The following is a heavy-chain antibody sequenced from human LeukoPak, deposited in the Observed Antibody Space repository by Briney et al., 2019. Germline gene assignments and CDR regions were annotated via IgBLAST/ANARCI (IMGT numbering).Heavy chain of an antibody. CDR3: ARGAWATRLGS. V-gene: IGHV4-34*01. Sequence: TSETLSLTCAVYGESLNSYYWSWVRQPPGEGLEWIGEIYESGTTEYNPSLKSRVTISMVPSKQQFSLSLSSVTAADTAVYYCARGAWATRLGSWGLGTPVIVSS. CDR1: GESLNSYY. D-gene: IGHD2-15*01. J-gene: IGHJ4*02. CDR2: IYESGTT.